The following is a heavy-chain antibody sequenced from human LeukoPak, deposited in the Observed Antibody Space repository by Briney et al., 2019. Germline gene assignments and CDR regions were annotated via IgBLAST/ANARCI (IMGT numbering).Heavy chain of an antibody. CDR3: ARDRYTYSGSRSLDY. CDR2: IIPIFGTA. Sequence: GASVKVSCKASGGTFSSYAISWVRQAPGQGLEWMGGIIPIFGTANYAQKFQGRVTITVDESTSTAYMELSSLRSEDTAVYYCARDRYTYSGSRSLDYWGQGTLVTVSS. J-gene: IGHJ4*02. CDR1: GGTFSSYA. V-gene: IGHV1-69*13. D-gene: IGHD1-26*01.